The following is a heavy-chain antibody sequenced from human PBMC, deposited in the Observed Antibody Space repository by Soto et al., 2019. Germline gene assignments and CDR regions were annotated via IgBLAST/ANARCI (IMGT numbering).Heavy chain of an antibody. CDR1: GFTFSSYA. V-gene: IGHV3-23*01. J-gene: IGHJ6*02. CDR2: ISGSGGST. CDR3: AKDLLDDYGDYYYYGMDV. D-gene: IGHD4-17*01. Sequence: GGSLRLSCAASGFTFSSYAMSWVRQAPGKGLEWVSAISGSGGSTYYADSVKGRFTISRDNSKNTLYLQMNSLRAEDTAVYYCAKDLLDDYGDYYYYGMDVWGQGTTVTVSS.